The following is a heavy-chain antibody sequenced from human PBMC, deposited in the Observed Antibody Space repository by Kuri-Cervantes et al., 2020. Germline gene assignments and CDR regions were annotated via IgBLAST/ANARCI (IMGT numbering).Heavy chain of an antibody. CDR2: ISSSSTTI. J-gene: IGHJ4*02. CDR1: GFTLSTYS. CDR3: ARVDWGKFDY. Sequence: LSLTCVASGFTLSTYSMNWVRQAPGKGLEWVSYISSSSTTIYYADSLKGRFTISRDNAKNSLYLEMNSLRTKDTGVYYCARVDWGKFDYWGQGTLVTVSS. D-gene: IGHD3/OR15-3a*01. V-gene: IGHV3-48*04.